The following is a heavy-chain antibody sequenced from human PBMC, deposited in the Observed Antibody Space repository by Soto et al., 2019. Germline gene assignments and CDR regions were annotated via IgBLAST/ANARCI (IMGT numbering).Heavy chain of an antibody. CDR2: INEGGRT. CDR1: GGSFSGYY. J-gene: IGHJ6*02. V-gene: IGHV4-34*01. D-gene: IGHD3-10*01. CDR3: ARDGYGSGSWSYGMDV. Sequence: PSETLSLTCAVYGGSFSGYYWSWVRQPPGKGLEWIGEINEGGRTTYNPSLKSRATISVDTSKNQFFLRLNSVTAADTAVYFCARDGYGSGSWSYGMDVWGQGATVT.